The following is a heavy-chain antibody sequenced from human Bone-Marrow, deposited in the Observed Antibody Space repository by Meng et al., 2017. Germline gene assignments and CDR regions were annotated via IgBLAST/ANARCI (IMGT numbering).Heavy chain of an antibody. Sequence: GGSLRLSCAASGFTFSTYGMNWVRQAPGKGLEWVSYISSSSRHIYNADSVKGRFTISRDNAKNLLYLQMNSLRAKDTAVYYCARDLGVAVAAITLDCWGQGTLVTVSS. CDR2: ISSSSRHI. CDR3: ARDLGVAVAAITLDC. D-gene: IGHD6-19*01. CDR1: GFTFSTYG. V-gene: IGHV3-21*01. J-gene: IGHJ4*02.